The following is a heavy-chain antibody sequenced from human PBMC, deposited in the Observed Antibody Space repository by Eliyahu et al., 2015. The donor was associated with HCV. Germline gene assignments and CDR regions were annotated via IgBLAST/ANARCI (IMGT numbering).Heavy chain of an antibody. Sequence: EVQLLESGGGLVQPGGSLRLSCAASGFTFSSYAXSWVRQAPGKGLEWVSAISGSGGSTYYADSVKGRFTISRDNSKNTLYLQMNSLRAEDTAVYYCAKDAYYDSSGYYSYLLYYFDYWGQGTLVTVSS. CDR2: ISGSGGST. D-gene: IGHD3-22*01. CDR1: GFTFSSYA. CDR3: AKDAYYDSSGYYSYLLYYFDY. J-gene: IGHJ4*02. V-gene: IGHV3-23*01.